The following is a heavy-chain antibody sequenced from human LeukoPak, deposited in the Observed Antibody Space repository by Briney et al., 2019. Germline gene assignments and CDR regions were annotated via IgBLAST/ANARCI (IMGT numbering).Heavy chain of an antibody. CDR1: GYTLGSYD. V-gene: IGHV1-46*01. CDR2: INPSAGST. CDR3: ARVPNWRYYLDY. Sequence: GASVKVSCKASGYTLGSYDMHWVRQAPGQGLEWMAIINPSAGSTDYARKFQGRVTVTRDTSTSTVYMELSSLTSEDTAVYYCARVPNWRYYLDYWGQGTLVTVSS. D-gene: IGHD2-8*01. J-gene: IGHJ4*02.